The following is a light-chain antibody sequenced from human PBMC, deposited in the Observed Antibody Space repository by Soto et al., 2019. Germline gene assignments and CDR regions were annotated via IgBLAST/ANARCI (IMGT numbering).Light chain of an antibody. V-gene: IGKV1-5*03. Sequence: DIQMTQSPSTLSASVGDRVTITCRASQSISSWLAWYQQKPGKAPKLLIYKASSLESGVPSRFSGSGSGTEITLNISRLQPDDFATYYCQQYNSYPITFGQGTRLEIK. CDR3: QQYNSYPIT. CDR1: QSISSW. CDR2: KAS. J-gene: IGKJ5*01.